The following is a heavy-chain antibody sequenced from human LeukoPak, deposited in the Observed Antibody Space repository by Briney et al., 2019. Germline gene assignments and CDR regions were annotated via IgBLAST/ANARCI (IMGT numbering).Heavy chain of an antibody. CDR2: IYYSGST. J-gene: IGHJ3*02. V-gene: IGHV4-39*01. CDR3: ARPRRDYYGPGSYYDAFDI. CDR1: GGYISSSSYY. Sequence: SETLSLTCTVSGGYISSSSYYWGWIRQPPGKGLEWMGSIYYSGSTYYNPSLKSRVTISVDTSKNQFSLKLSSVTAADTAVYYCARPRRDYYGPGSYYDAFDIWGQGTMVTVSS. D-gene: IGHD3-10*01.